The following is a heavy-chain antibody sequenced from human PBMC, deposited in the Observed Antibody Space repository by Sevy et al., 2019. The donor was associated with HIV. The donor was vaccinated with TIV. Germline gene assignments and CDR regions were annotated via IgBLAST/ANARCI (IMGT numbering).Heavy chain of an antibody. CDR3: ARSPPVVVVPGAPSWFDP. CDR2: INQSGIT. Sequence: SETLSLTCAVHDGSFSGYYWNWIRQLPGKGLEWIGEINQSGITYYNPSLKSRVTISVDTSKKQFSLKLNSVTAVDSAVYFCARSPPVVVVPGAPSWFDPWGQGALVTVSS. CDR1: DGSFSGYY. J-gene: IGHJ5*02. V-gene: IGHV4-34*01. D-gene: IGHD2-2*01.